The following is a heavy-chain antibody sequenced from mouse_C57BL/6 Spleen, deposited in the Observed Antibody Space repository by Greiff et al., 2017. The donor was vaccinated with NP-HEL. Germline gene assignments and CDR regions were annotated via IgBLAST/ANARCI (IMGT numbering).Heavy chain of an antibody. D-gene: IGHD1-1*01. CDR1: GSSFTGYF. J-gene: IGHJ2*01. CDR3: ARREDYYGSLDY. Sequence: VQLQQSGPGLVKPGDSVKLSCKASGSSFTGYFMNWVLQTHGKSLEWVGRISPYNGDTFYHQTFKGKATFTVDKSSSTAHMELLSLTSEDAAVYYCARREDYYGSLDYWGQGTTLTVSS. CDR2: ISPYNGDT. V-gene: IGHV1-20*01.